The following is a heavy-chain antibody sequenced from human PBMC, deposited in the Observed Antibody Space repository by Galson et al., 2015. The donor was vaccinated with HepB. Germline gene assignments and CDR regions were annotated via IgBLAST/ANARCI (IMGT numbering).Heavy chain of an antibody. CDR1: GGSFSGYY. CDR3: ARVSTYYYDSSGCGYEGPWNY. V-gene: IGHV4-34*01. Sequence: TLSLTCAVYGGSFSGYYWTWIRQPPGKGLEWIGEINHSGSTNYNPSLKSRVTISVDTSKNQFSLKLSSVTAADTAVYYCARVSTYYYDSSGCGYEGPWNYWGQGILVTVSS. CDR2: INHSGST. D-gene: IGHD3-22*01. J-gene: IGHJ4*02.